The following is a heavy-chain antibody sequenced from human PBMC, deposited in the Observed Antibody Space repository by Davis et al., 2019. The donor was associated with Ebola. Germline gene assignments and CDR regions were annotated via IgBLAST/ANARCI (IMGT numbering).Heavy chain of an antibody. CDR1: GFTFDDYA. Sequence: SLKISCAASGFTFDDYAMHWVRQAPGKGLEWVSGISWNSGSIGYADSVKGRFTISRDNAKNSLYLQMNSLRAEDTAVYYCARGLPPGDPWGQGTLVTVSS. CDR3: ARGLPPGDP. V-gene: IGHV3-9*01. J-gene: IGHJ5*02. CDR2: ISWNSGSI.